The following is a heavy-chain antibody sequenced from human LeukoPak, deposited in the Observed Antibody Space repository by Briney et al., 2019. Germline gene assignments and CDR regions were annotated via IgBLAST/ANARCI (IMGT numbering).Heavy chain of an antibody. CDR3: ARCPSPGWFDP. CDR1: GGSISSDDDY. V-gene: IGHV4-30-4*08. Sequence: PSQTLSLTCTVSGGSISSDDDYWSWIRQPPGKGLEWIGFIYYTGSTYYNPSLKSRVTISVDTSKNQFSLGLSSVTAAHTAVYYCARCPSPGWFDPWGQGTLVTVSS. CDR2: IYYTGST. J-gene: IGHJ5*02.